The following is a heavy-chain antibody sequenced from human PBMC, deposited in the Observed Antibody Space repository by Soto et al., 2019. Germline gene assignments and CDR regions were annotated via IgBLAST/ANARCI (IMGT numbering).Heavy chain of an antibody. Sequence: GGSLRLSCAASEFTFSTYAMTWVRQAPGRGLQWVATINDDGDTTYHADSVKGRFTISRDNSKNTLYLQMNSLGAEDTAVYYCAKSLSAAVNYGIDVWGQGTTVTVSS. V-gene: IGHV3-23*01. CDR1: EFTFSTYA. D-gene: IGHD6-13*01. CDR2: INDDGDTT. J-gene: IGHJ6*02. CDR3: AKSLSAAVNYGIDV.